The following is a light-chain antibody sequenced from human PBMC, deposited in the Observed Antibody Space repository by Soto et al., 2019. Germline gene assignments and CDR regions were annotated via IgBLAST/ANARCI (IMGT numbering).Light chain of an antibody. CDR1: SSDVGGYNF. V-gene: IGLV2-14*01. CDR3: NSYTSTNTLV. Sequence: QSALTQPASVSGSRGQSITISWTGTSSDVGGYNFVSWYQHHPGKAPKLMIYEVSNRPSGVSNRFSGSKSGNTASLTISGLQAEDEADYYCNSYTSTNTLVFGTGTKVTVL. J-gene: IGLJ1*01. CDR2: EVS.